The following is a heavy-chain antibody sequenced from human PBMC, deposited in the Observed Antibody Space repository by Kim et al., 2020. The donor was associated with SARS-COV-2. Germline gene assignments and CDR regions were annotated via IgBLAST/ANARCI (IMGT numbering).Heavy chain of an antibody. V-gene: IGHV4-59*13. Sequence: SETLSLTCTVSGGSISSYYWSWIRQPPGKGLEWIGYIYYSGSTNYNPSLKSRVTISVDTSKNQFSLKLSSVTAADTAVYYCARDTGRSTGNFDYWGQGTL. CDR1: GGSISSYY. CDR2: IYYSGST. J-gene: IGHJ4*02. CDR3: ARDTGRSTGNFDY. D-gene: IGHD3-10*01.